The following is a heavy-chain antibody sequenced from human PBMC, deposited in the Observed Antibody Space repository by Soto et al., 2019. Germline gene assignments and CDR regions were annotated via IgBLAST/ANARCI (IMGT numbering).Heavy chain of an antibody. J-gene: IGHJ3*02. CDR3: ARDLADYYDDSNTSYNGFAI. Sequence: QVHLVQSGAEVKKPGASVKVSCKASGYTFTNYYMHWVRQAPGQGLEWMGMINPRGGRTTFPHKSPEIATKATFTPTRNNLINSRRLRSEATAVYYCARDLADYYDDSNTSYNGFAIWGKGTMVIVSS. D-gene: IGHD3-22*01. V-gene: IGHV1-46*03. CDR2: INPRGGRT. CDR1: GYTFTNYY.